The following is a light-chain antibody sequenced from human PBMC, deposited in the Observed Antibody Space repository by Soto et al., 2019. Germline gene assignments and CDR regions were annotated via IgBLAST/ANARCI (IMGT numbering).Light chain of an antibody. J-gene: IGKJ5*01. CDR1: QSVRRN. V-gene: IGKV3-15*01. Sequence: EIVMTQSPSTLSVSPGDRVTLSCRASQSVRRNLAWYQQKPGQAPRLLIYGASTTATGIPARFSGSGSGTELTLTISSLQSEDFAFYNCQQYNNWPAAMTFGQGTRLEIK. CDR3: QQYNNWPAAMT. CDR2: GAS.